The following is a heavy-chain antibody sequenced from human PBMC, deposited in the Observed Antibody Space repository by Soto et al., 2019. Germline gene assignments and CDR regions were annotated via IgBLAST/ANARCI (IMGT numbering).Heavy chain of an antibody. CDR2: ISYDGSNK. J-gene: IGHJ1*01. CDR3: ATLAVAGPRIRSYFQH. CDR1: GFTFSSYG. V-gene: IGHV3-30*03. D-gene: IGHD6-19*01. Sequence: GGSLRLSCAASGFTFSSYGMHWVRQAPGKGLEWVAVISYDGSNKYYADSVKGRFTISRDNSKNTLYLQMNSLRAEDTAVYYCATLAVAGPRIRSYFQHWGQGTLVTVSS.